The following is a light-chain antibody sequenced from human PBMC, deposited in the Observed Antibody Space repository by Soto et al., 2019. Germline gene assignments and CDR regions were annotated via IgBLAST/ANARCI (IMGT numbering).Light chain of an antibody. Sequence: QSALTQPPSASGSPGQSVTISCTGTSSDVGNYNYVSWYQQYPGRAPKLMIYEVNKRPSVVPDRFSGSKSGNTASLTVSGLQAEDEADYYCSSYAGSNNLVFGGGTKLTVL. J-gene: IGLJ2*01. CDR2: EVN. CDR3: SSYAGSNNLV. V-gene: IGLV2-8*01. CDR1: SSDVGNYNY.